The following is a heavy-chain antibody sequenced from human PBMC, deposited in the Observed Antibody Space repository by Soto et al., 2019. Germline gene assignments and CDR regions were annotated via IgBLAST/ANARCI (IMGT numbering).Heavy chain of an antibody. J-gene: IGHJ4*02. Sequence: QVQLQESGPGLVKPSQTLSLTCTVSGGSISSGDYYWSWIRQPPGKGLEWIGYIYYSGSTYYNPSLKSRVTLSVDTSKNRFSLKLSSVTAADTAVYYCARDDSSGWYGGGFDYWGQGTLVTVSS. D-gene: IGHD6-19*01. CDR3: ARDDSSGWYGGGFDY. CDR2: IYYSGST. V-gene: IGHV4-30-4*01. CDR1: GGSISSGDYY.